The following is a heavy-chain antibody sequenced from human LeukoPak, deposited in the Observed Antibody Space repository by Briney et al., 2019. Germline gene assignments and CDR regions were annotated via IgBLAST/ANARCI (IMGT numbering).Heavy chain of an antibody. CDR2: IIPIFGIA. CDR1: GGTFSSYA. J-gene: IGHJ6*02. V-gene: IGHV1-69*04. D-gene: IGHD3-3*01. Sequence: ASVKVSCKAPGGTFSSYAISWVRQAPGQGLEWMGRIIPIFGIANYAQKFQGRVTITADKSTSTAYMELSSLRSEDTAVYCCARTQAVTIFGVVTLGYYGMDVWGQGTTVTVSS. CDR3: ARTQAVTIFGVVTLGYYGMDV.